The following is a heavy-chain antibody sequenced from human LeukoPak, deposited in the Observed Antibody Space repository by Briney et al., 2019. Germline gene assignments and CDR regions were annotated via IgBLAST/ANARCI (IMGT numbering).Heavy chain of an antibody. CDR2: ISSSSSPI. V-gene: IGHV3-48*04. Sequence: GGSLRLSCVTSGFTFSSYSMNWVRQAPGKGLEWVSHISSSSSPIYYADSVRGRFTISRDNAKNSLYLQMNSLRAEDTAVYYCARGSGSYYIADWGQGTLVTVSS. CDR1: GFTFSSYS. D-gene: IGHD3-10*01. J-gene: IGHJ4*02. CDR3: ARGSGSYYIAD.